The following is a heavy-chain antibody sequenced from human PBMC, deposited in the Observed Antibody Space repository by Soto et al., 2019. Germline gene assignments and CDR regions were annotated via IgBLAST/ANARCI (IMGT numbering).Heavy chain of an antibody. CDR1: GYRFSSFW. D-gene: IGHD6-13*01. J-gene: IGHJ4*02. V-gene: IGHV5-51*01. CDR2: AQPGHSDT. Sequence: GESLKISCQASGYRFSSFWIGWVREMPGKGLEWMGIAQPGHSDTRYSPSFQGHVTISADESTNTAYLQGSSLRASDTAMYFCARHGYSSSWYPDHWGQGTLVTVSS. CDR3: ARHGYSSSWYPDH.